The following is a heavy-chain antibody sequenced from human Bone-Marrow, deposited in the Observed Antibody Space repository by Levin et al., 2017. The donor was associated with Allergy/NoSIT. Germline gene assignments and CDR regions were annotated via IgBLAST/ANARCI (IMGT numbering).Heavy chain of an antibody. V-gene: IGHV3-21*01. CDR3: TRGATGN. Sequence: GGSLRLSCAASGFPFSSYTMNWARQAPGRVLEWIASIIGSSSFINYADSVKGRFTISRDNAKSSLYLQMNSLRIEDTAFYYCTRGATGNWGQGTLVTVSS. J-gene: IGHJ1*01. CDR2: IIGSSSFI. D-gene: IGHD1-14*01. CDR1: GFPFSSYT.